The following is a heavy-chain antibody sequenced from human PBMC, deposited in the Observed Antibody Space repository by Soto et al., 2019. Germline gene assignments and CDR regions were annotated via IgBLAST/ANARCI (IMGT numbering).Heavy chain of an antibody. CDR1: GYTFSNFG. CDR2: ISPNSEKT. V-gene: IGHV1-18*01. J-gene: IGHJ4*02. CDR3: LKDAKFGDIYTGYFVNGL. Sequence: ASVKVSCKASGYTFSNFGISWVRQAPGEGLEWMGWISPNSEKTKIAQRFQGRVTMTTDISTSTSYLEPRGLTSDDTAVYYGLKDAKFGDIYTGYFVNGLWGQGTPGSVSS. D-gene: IGHD3-9*01.